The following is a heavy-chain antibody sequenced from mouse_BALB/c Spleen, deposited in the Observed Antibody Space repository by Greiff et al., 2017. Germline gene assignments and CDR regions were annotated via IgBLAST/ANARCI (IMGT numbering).Heavy chain of an antibody. V-gene: IGHV1-14*01. CDR3: ARDYGSHYYAMDY. CDR1: GYTFTSYV. J-gene: IGHJ4*01. D-gene: IGHD1-1*01. Sequence: EVQLQQSGPELVKPGASVKMSCKASGYTFTSYVMHWVKQKPGQGLEWIGYINPYNDGTKYNEKFKGKATLTSDKSSSTAYMELSSLTSEDSAVYYCARDYGSHYYAMDYWGQGTSVTVSS. CDR2: INPYNDGT.